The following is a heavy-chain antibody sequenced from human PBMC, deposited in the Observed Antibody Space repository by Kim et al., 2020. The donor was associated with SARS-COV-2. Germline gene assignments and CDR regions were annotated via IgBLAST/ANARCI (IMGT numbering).Heavy chain of an antibody. CDR2: IKSKTDGGTT. Sequence: GGSLRLSCAASGFTFSNAWMSWVRQAPGKGLEWVGRIKSKTDGGTTDYAAPVKGRFTISRDDSKNTLYLQMNSLKTEDTAVYYCTPGPYYYDSSGYYSFDYWGQGTLVTISS. J-gene: IGHJ4*02. CDR1: GFTFSNAW. D-gene: IGHD3-22*01. CDR3: TPGPYYYDSSGYYSFDY. V-gene: IGHV3-15*01.